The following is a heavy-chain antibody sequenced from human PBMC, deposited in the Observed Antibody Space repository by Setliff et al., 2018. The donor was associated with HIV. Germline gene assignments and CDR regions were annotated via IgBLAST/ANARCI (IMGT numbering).Heavy chain of an antibody. Sequence: TLSLTCAVYGGSFSGYYWSWIRQPPGKGLEWIARIDWDDDKIYNTSLKTRLTISKDTSVNQVVLRMTNMDPVDTATYFCARTTVITGFDYWGQGTLVTVSS. J-gene: IGHJ4*02. CDR1: GGSFSGYY. CDR3: ARTTVITGFDY. V-gene: IGHV2-70*16. D-gene: IGHD4-17*01. CDR2: IDWDDDK.